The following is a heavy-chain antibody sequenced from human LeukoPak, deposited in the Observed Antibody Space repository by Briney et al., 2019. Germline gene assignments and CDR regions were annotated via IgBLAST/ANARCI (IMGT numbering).Heavy chain of an antibody. D-gene: IGHD6-6*01. J-gene: IGHJ4*02. CDR1: GFTLSSHW. V-gene: IGHV3-21*01. Sequence: GGSLRLSCGISGFTLSSHWMHWVRQAPGKGLGWVSFISSSANNIYYTDSVKGRFTISRDNAKNSLYLQMNSLRAEDTAVYYCAREFSSSSGHFDYWGQGTLVTVSS. CDR2: ISSSANNI. CDR3: AREFSSSSGHFDY.